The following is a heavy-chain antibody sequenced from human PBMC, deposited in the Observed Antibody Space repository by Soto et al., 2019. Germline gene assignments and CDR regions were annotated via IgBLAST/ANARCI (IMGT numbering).Heavy chain of an antibody. CDR3: AGRSRSNGDYARVFDY. J-gene: IGHJ4*02. Sequence: QLQLQESGPGLVKPSETLSLTCTVSGGSISSSSYYWGWIRQPPGKGLEWIGSIYYSGSTYYNPSLKSRVTISVDTSKNQFSLKLSSVTAADTAVYYCAGRSRSNGDYARVFDYWGQGTLVTVSS. V-gene: IGHV4-39*01. CDR1: GGSISSSSYY. CDR2: IYYSGST. D-gene: IGHD4-17*01.